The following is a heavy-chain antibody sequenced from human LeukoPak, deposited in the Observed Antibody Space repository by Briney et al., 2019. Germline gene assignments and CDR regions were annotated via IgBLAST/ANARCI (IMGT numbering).Heavy chain of an antibody. CDR2: ISASGGST. D-gene: IGHD2-15*01. CDR3: AKRLGYCSDGNCYFEN. J-gene: IGHJ4*02. V-gene: IGHV3-23*01. Sequence: GASLRLSCAPSGFSFSTYAMSWVRQAPGKGLEWVSAISASGGSTYYAVSVRGRFTISRDNSKNTLYLQMSSPTAEDTAIYYCAKRLGYCSDGNCYFENWGQGTLVTVSS. CDR1: GFSFSTYA.